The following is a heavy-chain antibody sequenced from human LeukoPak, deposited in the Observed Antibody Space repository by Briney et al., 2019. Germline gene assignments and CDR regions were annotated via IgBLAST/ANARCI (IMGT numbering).Heavy chain of an antibody. CDR2: INHSGST. CDR3: ARPRTGTTALSAFDI. CDR1: GGSFSGYY. Sequence: SETLSLTCAVYGGSFSGYYWSWIRQPPGKGLEWIGEINHSGSTNYNPSLKSRVTISVDTSKNQFSLKLSSVTAADTAVYYCARPRTGTTALSAFDIWGQGTMVTVSS. J-gene: IGHJ3*02. D-gene: IGHD1-1*01. V-gene: IGHV4-34*01.